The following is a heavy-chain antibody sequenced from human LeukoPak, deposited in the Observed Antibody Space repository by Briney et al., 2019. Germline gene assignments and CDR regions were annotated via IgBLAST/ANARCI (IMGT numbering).Heavy chain of an antibody. J-gene: IGHJ2*01. V-gene: IGHV1-46*01. CDR3: ARDLTIGKGVPAADWYFDL. CDR1: GYTFTSYY. D-gene: IGHD2-2*01. Sequence: ASVKVSCKASGYTFTSYYMHWVRQAPGQGLEWMGIINPSGGSTSYAQKFQGRVTMTRDTSTSTVYMELSSLRSEDTAVYYCARDLTIGKGVPAADWYFDLWGRGTLVTVSS. CDR2: INPSGGST.